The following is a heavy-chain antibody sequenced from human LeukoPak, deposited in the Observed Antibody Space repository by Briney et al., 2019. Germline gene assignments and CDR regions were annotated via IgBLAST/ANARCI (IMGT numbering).Heavy chain of an antibody. D-gene: IGHD6-19*01. CDR1: GGTFSSYA. CDR2: IIPIFGTA. J-gene: IGHJ4*02. Sequence: SVKVSCKASGGTFSSYAISWVRQAPGQGLEWMGGIIPIFGTANYAQKFQGRVTITADESTSTAYMELSSLRSEDTAVYYRARAYGYSSGWGYWGQGTLVTVSS. V-gene: IGHV1-69*13. CDR3: ARAYGYSSGWGY.